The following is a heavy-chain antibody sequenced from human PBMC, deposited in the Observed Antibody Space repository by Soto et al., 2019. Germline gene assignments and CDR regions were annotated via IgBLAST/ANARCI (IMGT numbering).Heavy chain of an antibody. CDR1: GVTFSSYA. D-gene: IGHD5-18*01. J-gene: IGHJ4*02. V-gene: IGHV3-23*01. Sequence: GGSLRLSCAASGVTFSSYAMSWVRQAPGKGLEWVSGITASGADTYYADSVKGRFTISRDNSENTLYLQMNSLRAEDTAVYYCAKLSRYSIRWLYYFDYWGQGTLVTVSS. CDR3: AKLSRYSIRWLYYFDY. CDR2: ITASGADT.